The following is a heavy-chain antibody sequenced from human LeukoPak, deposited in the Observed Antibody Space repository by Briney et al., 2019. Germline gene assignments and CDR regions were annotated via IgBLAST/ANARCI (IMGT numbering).Heavy chain of an antibody. Sequence: GGSLRLSCAVSGFTLNEHALSWVRQAPGKGLEWVANIRQDGNEKYYVDSVKGRFTISRDNAKHSLYLQMNSLRAEDTALYYCARDKGADEGSKFDYWGQGTLVTVSS. J-gene: IGHJ4*02. CDR3: ARDKGADEGSKFDY. CDR2: IRQDGNEK. V-gene: IGHV3-7*03. CDR1: GFTLNEHA. D-gene: IGHD1-26*01.